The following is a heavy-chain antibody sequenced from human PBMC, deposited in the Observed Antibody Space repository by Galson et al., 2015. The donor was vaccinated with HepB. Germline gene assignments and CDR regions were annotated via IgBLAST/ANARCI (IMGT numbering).Heavy chain of an antibody. J-gene: IGHJ4*02. CDR3: ARGLYGQQLGYIDY. CDR2: INHSGST. CDR1: GGSFSGYY. D-gene: IGHD6-13*01. V-gene: IGHV4-34*01. Sequence: SETLSLTCAVYGGSFSGYYWSWIRQPPGKGLEWLGEINHSGSTNYNPSLKSRVTISVDTSKNQFSLKLSSVTAADTAVYYCARGLYGQQLGYIDYWGQGTLVTVSS.